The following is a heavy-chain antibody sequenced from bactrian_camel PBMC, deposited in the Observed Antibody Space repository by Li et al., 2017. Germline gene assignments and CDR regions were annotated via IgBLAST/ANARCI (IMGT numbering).Heavy chain of an antibody. CDR3: TREDPGAGRAD. J-gene: IGHJ4*01. D-gene: IGHD6*01. CDR1: GFTFSSYA. CDR2: LDSGGSSP. V-gene: IGHV3S40*01. Sequence: DVQLVESGGALVQPGGSLRLSCEASGFTFSSYAMSWVRQAPGKGLEWISGLDSGGSSPTYGDSVKGRFTTSKDKARDTVYLQMNSLKPEDTAMYYCTREDPGAGRADWGQGTQVTVS.